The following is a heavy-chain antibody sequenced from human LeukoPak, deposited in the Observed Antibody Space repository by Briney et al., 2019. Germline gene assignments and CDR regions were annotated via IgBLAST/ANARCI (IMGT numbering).Heavy chain of an antibody. J-gene: IGHJ6*03. D-gene: IGHD3-3*01. CDR1: GYSLRSGYY. V-gene: IGHV4-34*01. CDR2: IKHSGST. CDR3: ARGHAHYDFWRGYSYYMDV. Sequence: SETLSLTCTVSGYSLRSGYYWSWIRQPPGKGLEWIGEIKHSGSTNYNPCLKSRVTISVDTSKNQFSLKLSSGTAADTAVYYCARGHAHYDFWRGYSYYMDVWGKGTTVTVSS.